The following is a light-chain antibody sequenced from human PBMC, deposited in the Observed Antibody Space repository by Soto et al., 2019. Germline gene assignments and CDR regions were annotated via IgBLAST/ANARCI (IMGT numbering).Light chain of an antibody. Sequence: DIQMTQSPTSLSGSVGDRVTITCRASQSIGIYLNWYQQKPGKAPKLLIYAASNLQSGVPSRFSGRGSGTDFTLTISSLQPEDSATYYCQQSYSTPQHTFGGGTKVEIK. CDR3: QQSYSTPQHT. CDR1: QSIGIY. CDR2: AAS. V-gene: IGKV1-39*01. J-gene: IGKJ4*01.